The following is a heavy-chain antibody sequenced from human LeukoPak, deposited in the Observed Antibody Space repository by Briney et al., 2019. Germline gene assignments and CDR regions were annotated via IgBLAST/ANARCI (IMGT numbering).Heavy chain of an antibody. CDR3: ARDLRNYYYYYIDV. V-gene: IGHV1-18*01. CDR1: GYTFTSYG. J-gene: IGHJ6*03. Sequence: GASVKVSCKASGYTFTSYGISWVRQAPGQGLEWMGWISAYNGNTNYAQKLQGRVTMTTDTSTSTAYMELRSLRSDDTAVYYCARDLRNYYYYYIDVWGKGTTVTVSS. CDR2: ISAYNGNT.